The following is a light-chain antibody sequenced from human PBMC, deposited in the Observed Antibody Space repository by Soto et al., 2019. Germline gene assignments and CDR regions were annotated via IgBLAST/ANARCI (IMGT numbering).Light chain of an antibody. Sequence: DIQMTQSPASLSASVGDRVTIPCRASQSISTYLNWYQQKPGQAPKLLIYGASTLQSGVPSRFSGSGSGTDFTLTISSLQPEDFATYYCQYYNINLTFGQGTRLEIK. CDR3: QYYNINLT. J-gene: IGKJ5*01. CDR1: QSISTY. V-gene: IGKV1-39*01. CDR2: GAS.